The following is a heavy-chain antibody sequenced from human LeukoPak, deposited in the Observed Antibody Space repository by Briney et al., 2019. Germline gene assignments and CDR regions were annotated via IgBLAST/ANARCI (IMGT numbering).Heavy chain of an antibody. CDR3: AKVGTVGYCSGGRCSPFDY. Sequence: ALVKVSCKASGYTFTGYYMHWVRQAPGQGLEWMGWINPNSGGTNYAQKFQGRVTMTRDTSISTAYMELSRLRSDDTAVYYCAKVGTVGYCSGGRCSPFDYWGQGTLVTVSS. CDR2: INPNSGGT. D-gene: IGHD2-15*01. J-gene: IGHJ4*02. V-gene: IGHV1-2*02. CDR1: GYTFTGYY.